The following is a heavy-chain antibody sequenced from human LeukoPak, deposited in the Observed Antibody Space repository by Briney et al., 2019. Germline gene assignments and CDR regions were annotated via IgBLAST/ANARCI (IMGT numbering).Heavy chain of an antibody. CDR3: AREGYYGSDLFDY. V-gene: IGHV1-2*02. CDR1: GDTFTGYY. J-gene: IGHJ4*02. CDR2: IDPNSGGT. D-gene: IGHD3-10*01. Sequence: ASVKVSCKASGDTFTGYYMHWVRQAPGQGLEWMGWIDPNSGGTNYAQKFQGRVTMTRDTSISTAYMELSRLRSDDTAVYYCAREGYYGSDLFDYWGQGTLVTVSS.